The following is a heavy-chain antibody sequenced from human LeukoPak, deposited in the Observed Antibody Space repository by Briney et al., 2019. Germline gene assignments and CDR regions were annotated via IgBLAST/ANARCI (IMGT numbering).Heavy chain of an antibody. CDR1: GFTFSSYS. J-gene: IGHJ5*02. CDR2: ISSSSSYI. Sequence: GGSLRLPCAASGFTFSSYSMNWVRQAPGKGLEWVSSISSSSSYIYYADSVKGRFTISRDNAKNSLYLQMNSLRAEDTAVYYCARDVAVAGIDPWGQGTLVTVSS. CDR3: ARDVAVAGIDP. D-gene: IGHD6-19*01. V-gene: IGHV3-21*01.